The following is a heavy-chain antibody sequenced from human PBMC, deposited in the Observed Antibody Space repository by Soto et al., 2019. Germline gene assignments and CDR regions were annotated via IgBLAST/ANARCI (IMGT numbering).Heavy chain of an antibody. D-gene: IGHD2-15*01. Sequence: PSETLSLTCAVSSGTISSSNWWTWVRQPPGKGLEWIGEINQSGSPNYNPYLRSRVTKSVDKSKIQFFLKLSSVTAADTAIYYCAGLGMVAAHREFDPWGQGTLVTVSS. V-gene: IGHV4-4*02. CDR1: SGTISSSNW. CDR2: INQSGSP. CDR3: AGLGMVAAHREFDP. J-gene: IGHJ5*02.